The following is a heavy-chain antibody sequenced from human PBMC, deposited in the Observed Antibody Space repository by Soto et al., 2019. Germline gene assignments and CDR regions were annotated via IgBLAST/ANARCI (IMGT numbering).Heavy chain of an antibody. D-gene: IGHD6-19*01. V-gene: IGHV3-11*01. CDR3: ARSYSSGWEFDY. CDR1: GFTFSNYY. J-gene: IGHJ4*02. Sequence: GSMRLSCGASGFTFSNYYMSWIPQAPGKGLEWVSYISSTGRTIYYADSVKGRFTVSRDNAHNPLSLKLNSLRVEDTAVYYCARSYSSGWEFDYWGQGTQVTVSS. CDR2: ISSTGRTI.